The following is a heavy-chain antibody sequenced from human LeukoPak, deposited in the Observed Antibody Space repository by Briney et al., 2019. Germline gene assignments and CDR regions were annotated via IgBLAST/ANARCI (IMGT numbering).Heavy chain of an antibody. Sequence: GGSLRLSCAASGFSFNNFAMSWVRQAPGKGLEWVSAISPGSTRTYYAASVKGRFTISRDNSKNTLYLQMNSLRAEDTAVYYCVAYYDILTGYKYWGQGTLVTVSS. CDR1: GFSFNNFA. CDR2: ISPGSTRT. V-gene: IGHV3-23*01. CDR3: VAYYDILTGYKY. D-gene: IGHD3-9*01. J-gene: IGHJ4*02.